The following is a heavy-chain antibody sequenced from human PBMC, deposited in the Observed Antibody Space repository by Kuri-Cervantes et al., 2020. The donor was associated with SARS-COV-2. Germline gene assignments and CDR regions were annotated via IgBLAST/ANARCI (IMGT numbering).Heavy chain of an antibody. V-gene: IGHV3-9*01. CDR1: GFTFYDYA. CDR2: ISWNSGSI. D-gene: IGHD3-10*01. CDR3: AKVMGRNTMVRGKNPDALDF. Sequence: LSLTCAASGFTFYDYAMHWVRQAPGKGLEWVSGISWNSGSIGYADSVKGRFTISRDNAKNTLYLQMNSLRAEDTAVYFCAKVMGRNTMVRGKNPDALDFWGQGTMVTVSS. J-gene: IGHJ3*01.